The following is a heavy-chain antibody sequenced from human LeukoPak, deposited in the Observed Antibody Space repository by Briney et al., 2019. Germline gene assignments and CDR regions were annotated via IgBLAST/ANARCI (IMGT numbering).Heavy chain of an antibody. Sequence: GGFLRLSCAASGFTFSSYAMSWVRQAPGKGLEWVSAISGSGGSTYYADSVKGRFTISRDDSKNTLYLQMNSLRAEDTAVYYCAKARRGSSGWYEGDYWGQGTLVTVSS. CDR2: ISGSGGST. CDR1: GFTFSSYA. J-gene: IGHJ4*02. V-gene: IGHV3-23*01. CDR3: AKARRGSSGWYEGDY. D-gene: IGHD6-19*01.